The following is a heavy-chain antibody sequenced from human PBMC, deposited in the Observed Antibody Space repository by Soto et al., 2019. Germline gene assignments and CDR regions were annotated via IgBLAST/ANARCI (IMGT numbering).Heavy chain of an antibody. J-gene: IGHJ6*02. V-gene: IGHV1-3*01. Sequence: ASVKVSCKASGYTFTSYAMHWVRQAPGQRLEWMGWINAGNGNTKYSQKFQGRVTITRDTSASTAYMELSSLRSEDTAVYYCASSYSNYALIDYYYYGMDGWGQRTTVTVSS. CDR2: INAGNGNT. CDR1: GYTFTSYA. D-gene: IGHD4-4*01. CDR3: ASSYSNYALIDYYYYGMDG.